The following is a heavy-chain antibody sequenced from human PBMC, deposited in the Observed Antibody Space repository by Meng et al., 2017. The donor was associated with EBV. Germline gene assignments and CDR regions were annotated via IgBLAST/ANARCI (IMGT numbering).Heavy chain of an antibody. CDR3: ASESGRGYTPDY. Sequence: QDQLAQCAAEVKKPGSSVKVSCKTSGGPFRNYAISGVRPAPGQGLEWLGGFLPTLGAPNYAQKFHGRVSITADESTSTHYMDLSSLRSEDTAVYYCASESGRGYTPDYWGQGTLVTVSS. D-gene: IGHD3-10*01. J-gene: IGHJ4*02. CDR1: GGPFRNYA. V-gene: IGHV1-69*01. CDR2: FLPTLGAP.